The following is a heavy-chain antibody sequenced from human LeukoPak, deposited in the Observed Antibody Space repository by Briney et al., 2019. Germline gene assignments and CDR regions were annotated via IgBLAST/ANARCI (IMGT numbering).Heavy chain of an antibody. J-gene: IGHJ4*02. Sequence: PGGSLRLSCAASGFTFSSYSMNWVRQAPGKGLERVLGISGGGGSTYYADSVRGRFTISRDNSKNTLYLQMDSLRAEDTAIYYCAKDRLTGTPYYFDYWGQGTLVTVSS. CDR2: ISGGGGST. CDR3: AKDRLTGTPYYFDY. CDR1: GFTFSSYS. V-gene: IGHV3-23*01. D-gene: IGHD1-20*01.